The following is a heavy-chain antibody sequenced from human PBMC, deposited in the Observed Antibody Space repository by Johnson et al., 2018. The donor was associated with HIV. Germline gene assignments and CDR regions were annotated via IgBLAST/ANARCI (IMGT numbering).Heavy chain of an antibody. V-gene: IGHV3-38-3*01. J-gene: IGHJ3*02. CDR3: ARAASDAFDI. CDR2: ISGSST. CDR1: GFTVSSNY. Sequence: VQLVESGGGVVRPGGSLRLSCAASGFTVSSNYMSWVRQAQGKGLEWVSCISGSSTYYADSREGRFTISRDNSKNTLHLQMNSLRAEDTAVYYCARAASDAFDIWGQGTMVTVSS.